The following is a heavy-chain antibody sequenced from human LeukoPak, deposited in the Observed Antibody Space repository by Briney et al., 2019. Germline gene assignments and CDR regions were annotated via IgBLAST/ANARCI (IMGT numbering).Heavy chain of an antibody. CDR1: GYSVSSGYF. CDR2: MYHTGTT. D-gene: IGHD3/OR15-3a*01. Sequence: SETLSLTCTVSGYSVSSGYFWGWIRQPPGKRLEWIGNMYHTGTTYYNPSLKSRVTITIDTSKNQFSLKLRSVTAADTAVYYCARQTGSGLFILPGGQGTLVTVSS. CDR3: ARQTGSGLFILP. J-gene: IGHJ4*02. V-gene: IGHV4-38-2*02.